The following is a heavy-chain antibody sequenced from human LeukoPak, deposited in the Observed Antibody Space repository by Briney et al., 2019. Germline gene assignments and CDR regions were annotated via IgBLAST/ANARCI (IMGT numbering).Heavy chain of an antibody. D-gene: IGHD3-10*01. V-gene: IGHV1-2*02. Sequence: ASVKVSCKASGYTFTGYYMHWVRQAPGQGLEWMGWINPNSGGTNYAQKFQGRVTMTRDTSISTAYMELSRLRSDDTAVYYCARGTMVPGVITKTLDYWGQGTLVTVSS. CDR2: INPNSGGT. CDR3: ARGTMVPGVITKTLDY. J-gene: IGHJ4*02. CDR1: GYTFTGYY.